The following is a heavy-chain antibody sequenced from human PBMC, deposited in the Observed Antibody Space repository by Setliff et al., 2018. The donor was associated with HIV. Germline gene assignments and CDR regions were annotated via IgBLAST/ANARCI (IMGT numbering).Heavy chain of an antibody. CDR1: GYTFSGYY. Sequence: ASVKVSCKASGYTFSGYYMHWVRQAPGQGLEWMGRISPNSGDTNYAQKLQGRVTMTTDTSTSTAYMELRSLRSDDTAVYYCARYGSGWPLWYFDLWGRGTLVTVSS. J-gene: IGHJ2*01. CDR2: ISPNSGDT. V-gene: IGHV1-2*06. D-gene: IGHD6-19*01. CDR3: ARYGSGWPLWYFDL.